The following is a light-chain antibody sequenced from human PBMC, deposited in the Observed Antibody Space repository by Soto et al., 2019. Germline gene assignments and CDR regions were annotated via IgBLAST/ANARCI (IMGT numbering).Light chain of an antibody. Sequence: DIQMTQSPSSLSASVGDRVTITCRASQTISTYLNWYRQIPGRAPKLLIFAASSLQSGVPSRFSGSRSGTDFTLPITSLQPEDFATYYCQQSFSTPWTFGQGTKVEIK. CDR3: QQSFSTPWT. J-gene: IGKJ1*01. CDR1: QTISTY. CDR2: AAS. V-gene: IGKV1-39*01.